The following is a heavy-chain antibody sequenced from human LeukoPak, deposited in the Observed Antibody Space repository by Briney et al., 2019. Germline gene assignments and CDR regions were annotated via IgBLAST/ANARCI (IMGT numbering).Heavy chain of an antibody. CDR2: IYSGGTT. CDR1: GFTFSSYS. J-gene: IGHJ4*02. CDR3: TRGGSVPATRSFDY. D-gene: IGHD6-19*01. V-gene: IGHV3-66*01. Sequence: GGSLRLSCAASGFTFSSYSMNWVRQAPGKGLAWLSVIYSGGTTYYADSVKGRFTISRDNSKNTVYLQMNSLRVEDTAMYYCTRGGSVPATRSFDYWGQGTLVTVSS.